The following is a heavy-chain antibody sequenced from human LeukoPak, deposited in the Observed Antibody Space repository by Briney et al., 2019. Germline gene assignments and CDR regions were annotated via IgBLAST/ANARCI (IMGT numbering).Heavy chain of an antibody. V-gene: IGHV3-30*02. CDR1: GFTFSSYG. Sequence: GGSLRLSCAASGFTFSSYGMHWVRQAPGKGLEWVAFIRYDGSNKYYADSVKGRFTISRGNSKNTLYLQMNSLRAEDTAVYYCARGSTFGGVIVNPFDYWGQGTLVTVSS. D-gene: IGHD3-16*02. CDR2: IRYDGSNK. CDR3: ARGSTFGGVIVNPFDY. J-gene: IGHJ4*02.